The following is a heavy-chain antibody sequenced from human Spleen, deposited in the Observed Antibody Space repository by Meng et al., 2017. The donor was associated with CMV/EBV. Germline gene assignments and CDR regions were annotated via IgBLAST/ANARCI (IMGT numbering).Heavy chain of an antibody. Sequence: GESLKISCAASGITVSSSYMSWVRQAPGKGLEWVSVIYSDGRTYNADSVQGRFAISRDNSKNTLYLQMNSLRTDDTAVYYCARVSAASPYYFDYWGHGTPVTVSS. V-gene: IGHV3-66*02. CDR2: IYSDGRT. D-gene: IGHD6-13*01. J-gene: IGHJ4*01. CDR3: ARVSAASPYYFDY. CDR1: GITVSSSY.